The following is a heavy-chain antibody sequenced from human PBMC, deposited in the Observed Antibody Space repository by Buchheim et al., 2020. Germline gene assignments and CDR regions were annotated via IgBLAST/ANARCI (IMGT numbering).Heavy chain of an antibody. V-gene: IGHV3-7*01. J-gene: IGHJ6*02. CDR2: IKEDESEG. CDR3: ARGTRDYYGMDV. Sequence: EVQLVESGGGLVQPGGSLRLSCAASGFTFSSYWMTWVRQAPGKGLEWVANIKEDESEGYYVDSVRGGFTIPRDNAMNSLFLQMSSLRAEDTAVYYCARGTRDYYGMDVWGQGTT. CDR1: GFTFSSYW.